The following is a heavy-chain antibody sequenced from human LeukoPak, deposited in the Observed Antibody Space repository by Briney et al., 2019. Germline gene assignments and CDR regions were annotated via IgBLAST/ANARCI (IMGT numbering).Heavy chain of an antibody. V-gene: IGHV4-59*01. CDR3: AGRLWRRDGYNLSAFDI. J-gene: IGHJ3*02. Sequence: PTETLSLTCSVSGDSISSYYCNSIRQPPGEGLERIRYIDYSGSTNYNPSLKSRVTISVDTSKNQFSLKLSSVTAADTAVYYCAGRLWRRDGYNLSAFDIWGQGTMVTVSS. CDR1: GDSISSYY. D-gene: IGHD5-24*01. CDR2: IDYSGST.